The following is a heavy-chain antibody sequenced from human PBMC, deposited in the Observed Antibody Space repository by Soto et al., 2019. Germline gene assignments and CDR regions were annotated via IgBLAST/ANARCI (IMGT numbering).Heavy chain of an antibody. CDR2: INPNSGGT. Sequence: RASVKVSCKASGYTFTGYYMHWVRQAPGQGLEWMGWINPNSGGTNYAQKFQGWVTMTRDTSISTAYMELSRLRSDDTAVYYCARFYCSGDRCYFDYWGQGTLVTVSS. V-gene: IGHV1-2*04. J-gene: IGHJ4*02. D-gene: IGHD2-15*01. CDR1: GYTFTGYY. CDR3: ARFYCSGDRCYFDY.